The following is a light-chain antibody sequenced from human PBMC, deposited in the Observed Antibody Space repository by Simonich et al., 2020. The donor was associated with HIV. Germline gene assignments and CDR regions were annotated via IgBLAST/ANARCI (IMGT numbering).Light chain of an antibody. Sequence: DIVMTQSPDSLAVSLGERATINCRSSQSVLYSPNNKNYLAWYQQKPGQPPKLRIYWASTRESGVPDRFSGSGSGTDFTLTISSLQAEDVAVYYCQQYYITPQTFGQGTKLEIK. CDR2: WAS. V-gene: IGKV4-1*01. J-gene: IGKJ2*01. CDR3: QQYYITPQT. CDR1: QSVLYSPNNKNY.